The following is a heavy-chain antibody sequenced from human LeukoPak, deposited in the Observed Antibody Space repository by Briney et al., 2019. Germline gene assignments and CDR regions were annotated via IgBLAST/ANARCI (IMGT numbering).Heavy chain of an antibody. CDR1: GFTFSSYG. Sequence: AGGTLRLSCAASGFTFSSYGMSWVRQPPGKGLEWIGEINHSGSTNYNPSLKSRVTISVDTSKNQFSLKLSSVTAADTAVYYCAREVRVRGWYRPAEYFQHWGQGTLVTVSS. J-gene: IGHJ1*01. CDR2: INHSGST. D-gene: IGHD6-19*01. V-gene: IGHV4-34*01. CDR3: AREVRVRGWYRPAEYFQH.